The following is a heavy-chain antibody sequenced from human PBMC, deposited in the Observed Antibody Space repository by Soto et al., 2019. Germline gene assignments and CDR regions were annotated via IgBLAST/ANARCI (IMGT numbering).Heavy chain of an antibody. D-gene: IGHD3-22*01. CDR1: GGTFSSYA. V-gene: IGHV1-69*12. CDR2: IIPIFGTA. J-gene: IGHJ5*02. CDR3: ARDRGPSSGYYPYWFDP. Sequence: QVQLVQSGAEVKKPGSSVKVSCKASGGTFSSYAITWVRQAPGQGLEWMGGIIPIFGTANYAQKFQARVTITADESTNKAYMELSSLRSEETAVYYCARDRGPSSGYYPYWFDPWGQGTLVTVSS.